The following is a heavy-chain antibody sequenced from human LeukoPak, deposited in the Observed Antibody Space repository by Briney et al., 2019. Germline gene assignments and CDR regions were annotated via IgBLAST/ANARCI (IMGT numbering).Heavy chain of an antibody. Sequence: SETLSLTCTVSGGSISSSSYYWGWIRQPPGKGLEWIGSIYYSGYAYYTPSLKSRVTISVDTSKNQFSLRLNSVTAADTAVYYCARRVNCVGGSCQFDYWGQGTLVTVSS. V-gene: IGHV4-39*01. CDR3: ARRVNCVGGSCQFDY. J-gene: IGHJ4*02. CDR1: GGSISSSSYY. D-gene: IGHD2-15*01. CDR2: IYYSGYA.